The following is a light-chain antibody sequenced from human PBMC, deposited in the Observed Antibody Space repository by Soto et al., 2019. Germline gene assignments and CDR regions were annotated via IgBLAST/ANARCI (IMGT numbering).Light chain of an antibody. V-gene: IGKV3-15*01. CDR3: QQYNNWPPKIT. CDR1: QSVSSY. J-gene: IGKJ5*01. CDR2: DTS. Sequence: DIVLTQSPGTLSLSPGERATLSCRASQSVSSYLAWYQQKSCQAPRLLIYDTSTRATGIPARFSGSGSGTEFTLTISSLQSEDFAVYYCQQYNNWPPKITFGQGTRLEIK.